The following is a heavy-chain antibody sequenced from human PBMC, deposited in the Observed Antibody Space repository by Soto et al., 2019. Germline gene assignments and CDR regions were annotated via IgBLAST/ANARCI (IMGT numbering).Heavy chain of an antibody. D-gene: IGHD6-13*01. CDR3: ARVHSSSYYYFDY. J-gene: IGHJ4*01. CDR2: IYSAGSA. Sequence: PCRSIELYCASSGYSVSRYYLSWVRQAPGKGLEWVSVIYSAGSADFADSVKGRFTISRDNSKNTLYLQMSSLRADDTAVYYCARVHSSSYYYFDYWGQGTLVTASS. CDR1: GYSVSRYY. V-gene: IGHV3-66*01.